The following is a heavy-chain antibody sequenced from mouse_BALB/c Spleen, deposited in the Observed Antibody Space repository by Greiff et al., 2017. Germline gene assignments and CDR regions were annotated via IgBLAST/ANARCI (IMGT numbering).Heavy chain of an antibody. D-gene: IGHD2-14*01. V-gene: IGHV5-9-4*01. CDR1: GFTFSSYA. Sequence: EVHLVESGGGLVKPGGSLKLSCAASGFTFSSYAMSWVRQSPEKRLEWVAEISSGGSYTYYPDTVTGRFTISRDNAKNTLYLEMSSLRSEDTAMYYCAREGYRYDDGDYYAMDYWGQGTSVTVSS. CDR3: AREGYRYDDGDYYAMDY. CDR2: ISSGGSYT. J-gene: IGHJ4*01.